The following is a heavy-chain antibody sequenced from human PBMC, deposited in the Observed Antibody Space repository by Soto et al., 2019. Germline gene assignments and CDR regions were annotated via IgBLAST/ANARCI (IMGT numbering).Heavy chain of an antibody. D-gene: IGHD2-15*01. CDR2: IYSGGST. V-gene: IGHV3-53*01. Sequence: GGSLRLSCAASGFTVSSNYMSWVRQAPGKGLEWVSVIYSGGSTYYADSVKGRFTISRDNSKNTLYLQMNSLRAEDTAVYYCARDRRYCSGGSCYSAWFDPWGQGTLVTVPS. CDR3: ARDRRYCSGGSCYSAWFDP. J-gene: IGHJ5*02. CDR1: GFTVSSNY.